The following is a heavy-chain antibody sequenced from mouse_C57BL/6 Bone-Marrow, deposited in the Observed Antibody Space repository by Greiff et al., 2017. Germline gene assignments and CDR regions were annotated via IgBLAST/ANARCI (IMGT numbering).Heavy chain of an antibody. J-gene: IGHJ3*01. D-gene: IGHD2-4*01. CDR3: ARKGPIYYDYDRFAY. CDR2: ILPGSGST. V-gene: IGHV1-9*01. CDR1: GYTFTGYW. Sequence: QVQLQQSGAELMKPGASVKLSCKATGYTFTGYWIEWVKQRPGHGLEWIGEILPGSGSTNYNEKFKGKATFTADTSSTTAYMQLSSLTTEDSAIYNCARKGPIYYDYDRFAYWGQGTLVTVSA.